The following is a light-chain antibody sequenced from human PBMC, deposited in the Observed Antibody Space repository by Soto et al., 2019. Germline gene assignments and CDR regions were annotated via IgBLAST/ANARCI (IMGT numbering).Light chain of an antibody. CDR2: YNN. CDR1: NSNIGAGYD. J-gene: IGLJ2*01. Sequence: QSVLTQPPSVSGAPGQRVTISCTGSNSNIGAGYDVHWYQQLPGTAPKLLIYYNNIRPSGVPDRFSGYKAGTSASLAITGLQAEDEADYYGQAQVSSLSGSVFGGGTKLTVL. CDR3: QAQVSSLSGSV. V-gene: IGLV1-40*01.